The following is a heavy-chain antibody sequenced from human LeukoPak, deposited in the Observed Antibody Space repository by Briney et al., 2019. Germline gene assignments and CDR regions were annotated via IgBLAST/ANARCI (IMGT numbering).Heavy chain of an antibody. D-gene: IGHD3-9*01. V-gene: IGHV4-4*02. CDR3: ARLSSEYYDVLTGSGFDP. CDR2: IYHSGST. J-gene: IGHJ5*02. Sequence: PSETLSLTCAVSGGSISSSNWWSWVRQPPGKGLEWIGEIYHSGSTNYNPSLKSRVTISVDKSKNQFSLKLSSVTAADTAVYYCARLSSEYYDVLTGSGFDPWGQGTLVTVSS. CDR1: GGSISSSNW.